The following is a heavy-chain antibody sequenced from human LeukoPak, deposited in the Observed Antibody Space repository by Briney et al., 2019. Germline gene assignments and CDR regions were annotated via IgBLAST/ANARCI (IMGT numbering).Heavy chain of an antibody. CDR3: VRDRSYGAFDS. CDR1: GFTFDDHG. Sequence: PGGSLRLSCAASGFTFDDHGVNWVRHAPGKGLEWVSGITWNGGTTGYSDSVRGRFTISRDNAKNSLYLQMNSLRAEDTAFYRCVRDRSYGAFDSWGLGTLVTVSS. J-gene: IGHJ4*02. V-gene: IGHV3-20*01. CDR2: ITWNGGTT. D-gene: IGHD5-18*01.